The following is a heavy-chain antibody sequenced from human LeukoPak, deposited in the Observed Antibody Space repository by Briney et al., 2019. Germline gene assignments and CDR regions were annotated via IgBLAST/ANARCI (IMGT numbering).Heavy chain of an antibody. CDR2: INHSGST. CDR3: SRALWFGDTRFDP. V-gene: IGHV4-34*01. CDR1: GGSFSGYY. J-gene: IGHJ5*02. D-gene: IGHD3-10*01. Sequence: PSETLSLTCAVYGGSFSGYYWRWIRQPPGKGLEWIGEINHSGSTNYNPSLKSRVTISVDTSKNQFSLKLSSVTAADTAVYYCSRALWFGDTRFDPWGQGTLVTVAS.